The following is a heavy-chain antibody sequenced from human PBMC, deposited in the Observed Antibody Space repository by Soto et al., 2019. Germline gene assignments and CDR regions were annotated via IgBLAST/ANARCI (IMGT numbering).Heavy chain of an antibody. Sequence: SETLSLTCAVSVDSITTYYWSWIRQPAGKGLEWIGRIDTNGNTNYNPSLKSRVTMSVDTSKKQFSLKLTSVTAADTAVYYCARYSNNWFQTEGMDVWGQGTTVTVSS. CDR2: IDTNGNT. J-gene: IGHJ6*02. CDR3: ARYSNNWFQTEGMDV. V-gene: IGHV4-4*07. CDR1: VDSITTYY. D-gene: IGHD6-13*01.